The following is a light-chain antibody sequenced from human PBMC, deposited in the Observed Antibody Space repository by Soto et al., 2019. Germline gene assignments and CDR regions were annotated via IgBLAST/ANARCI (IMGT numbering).Light chain of an antibody. CDR1: SSDVGGHNY. V-gene: IGLV2-8*01. CDR3: SSYAGSNRV. CDR2: DVN. Sequence: QSVLTQPASASGSPGQSVTISCTGTSSDVGGHNYVSWYQQHPGKAPKLMIYDVNKRPSGVPDRFSGSKSGNTASLTVSGLQAEDEADYYCSSYAGSNRVFGTGTKVTVL. J-gene: IGLJ1*01.